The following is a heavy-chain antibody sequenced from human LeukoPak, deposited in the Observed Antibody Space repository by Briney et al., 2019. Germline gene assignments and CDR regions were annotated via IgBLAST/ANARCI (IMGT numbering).Heavy chain of an antibody. Sequence: ASVKVSCKASGYTFTSYGISWVRQAPGQGLEWMGWISAYNGNTNYAQKLQGRVTMTTDTSTSTAYMELRSLRSDDTAVYYCARATGSSSWYEVLPYYYYYMDVWGKGTTVTVSS. V-gene: IGHV1-18*01. CDR3: ARATGSSSWYEVLPYYYYYMDV. CDR1: GYTFTSYG. CDR2: ISAYNGNT. D-gene: IGHD6-13*01. J-gene: IGHJ6*03.